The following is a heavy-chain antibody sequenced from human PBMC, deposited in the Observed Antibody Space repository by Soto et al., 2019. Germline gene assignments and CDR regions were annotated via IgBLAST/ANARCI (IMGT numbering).Heavy chain of an antibody. CDR1: GYTFTSYA. CDR2: INTGNGNT. Sequence: ASVKVSCKTSGYTFTSYAIHWVRQAPGQRLEWMGWINTGNGNTKLSQKFQDRVTLTRDRYARTAYLELSTLKYEDTAMYYCARSTAADYFQYWGQGTLVTVSS. CDR3: ARSTAADYFQY. V-gene: IGHV1-3*04. J-gene: IGHJ4*02. D-gene: IGHD2-21*02.